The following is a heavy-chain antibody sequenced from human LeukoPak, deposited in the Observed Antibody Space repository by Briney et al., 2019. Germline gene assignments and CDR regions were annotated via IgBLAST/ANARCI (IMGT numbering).Heavy chain of an antibody. D-gene: IGHD2/OR15-2a*01. CDR3: ARHHRRGNRVFDY. CDR2: INHSGST. Sequence: PSETLSLTCAVYGGSFSGYYWSWIRQPPGKGLEWIGEINHSGSTNYNPSLKSRVTISVDTSKNQFSLKLSSVTAADTAVYYCARHHRRGNRVFDYWGQGTLVTVSS. CDR1: GGSFSGYY. V-gene: IGHV4-34*01. J-gene: IGHJ4*02.